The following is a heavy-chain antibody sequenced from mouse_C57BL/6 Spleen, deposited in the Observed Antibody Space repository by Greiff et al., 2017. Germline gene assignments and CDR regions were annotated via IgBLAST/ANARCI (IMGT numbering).Heavy chain of an antibody. CDR3: TRPLYYDYPAWFAY. CDR2: IDPETGGT. J-gene: IGHJ3*01. CDR1: GYTFTDYE. D-gene: IGHD2-4*01. V-gene: IGHV1-15*01. Sequence: QVQLQQSGAELVRPGASVTLSCKASGYTFTDYEMHWVKQTPVHGLEWIGAIDPETGGTAYNQKFKGKAILTADESSSTAYMELRSLTSEDSAVYYCTRPLYYDYPAWFAYWGQGTLVTVSA.